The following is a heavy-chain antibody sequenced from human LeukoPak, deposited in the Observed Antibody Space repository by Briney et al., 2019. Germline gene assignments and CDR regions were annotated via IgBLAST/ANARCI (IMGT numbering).Heavy chain of an antibody. J-gene: IGHJ4*02. Sequence: EASXXVSCKASGYTFTRYYMYWVRQAPGQGGEWMGMINPSGGSTTYAQKFQGRVTMTRDTSTSTVYMELSSLRSEDTAVYYCARDVGSSSWYFDYWGQGTLVTVSS. CDR3: ARDVGSSSWYFDY. CDR2: INPSGGST. CDR1: GYTFTRYY. V-gene: IGHV1-46*01. D-gene: IGHD6-13*01.